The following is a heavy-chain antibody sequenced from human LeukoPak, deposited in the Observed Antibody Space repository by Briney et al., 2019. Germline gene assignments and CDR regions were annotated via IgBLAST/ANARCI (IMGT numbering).Heavy chain of an antibody. CDR2: IKNDGSKK. Sequence: GGSLRLSCAASGFTFSSYWMSWVRQAPGKGLEWVAFIKNDGSKKDYADSVKGRFSISRDNSKNTQSLQMNSLRSDDTAVYYCARDRDGYYGGDYWGQGTLVTVSS. D-gene: IGHD5-24*01. CDR3: ARDRDGYYGGDY. V-gene: IGHV3-30*03. CDR1: GFTFSSYW. J-gene: IGHJ4*02.